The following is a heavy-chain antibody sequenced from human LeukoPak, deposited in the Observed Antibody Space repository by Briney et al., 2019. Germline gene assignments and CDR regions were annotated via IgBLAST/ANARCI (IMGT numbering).Heavy chain of an antibody. Sequence: GGSLRLSCAASGFTFSSYAMSWVRQAPGKGLEWVSTLSGSGDTTYYADSVKGRFTISRDNSKNTLYLQMYSLRAEDTAVYFCSKGLRHSGYSLFDYWGQGSLVTVSS. D-gene: IGHD3-22*01. CDR3: SKGLRHSGYSLFDY. CDR2: LSGSGDTT. J-gene: IGHJ4*02. CDR1: GFTFSSYA. V-gene: IGHV3-23*01.